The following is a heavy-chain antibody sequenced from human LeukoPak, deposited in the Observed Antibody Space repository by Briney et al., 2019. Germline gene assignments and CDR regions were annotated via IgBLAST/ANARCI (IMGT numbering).Heavy chain of an antibody. D-gene: IGHD3-10*01. CDR1: GYTFTYRY. CDR3: AILPGSLDAFDI. V-gene: IGHV1-45*02. Sequence: GASVKVSCKASGYTFTYRYLHWVRQAPGQALEWMGWITPFNGNTDYAQKFQDRVTITRDRSMSTAYMELSSLRSEDTAMYYCAILPGSLDAFDIWGQGTMVTVSS. CDR2: ITPFNGNT. J-gene: IGHJ3*02.